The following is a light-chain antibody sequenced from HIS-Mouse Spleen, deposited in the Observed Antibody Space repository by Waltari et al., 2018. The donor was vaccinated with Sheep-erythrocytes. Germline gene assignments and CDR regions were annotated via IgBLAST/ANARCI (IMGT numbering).Light chain of an antibody. CDR2: EGS. J-gene: IGLJ3*02. CDR1: SSDVGSYNL. Sequence: QSALTQPASVSGSPGPSIPISCTGPSSDVGSYNLVSWYQQHPGKAPKLMIYEGSKRPSGVSNRFSGSKSGNTASLTISGLQAEDEADYYCCSYAGSSTPWVFGGGTKLTVL. V-gene: IGLV2-23*01. CDR3: CSYAGSSTPWV.